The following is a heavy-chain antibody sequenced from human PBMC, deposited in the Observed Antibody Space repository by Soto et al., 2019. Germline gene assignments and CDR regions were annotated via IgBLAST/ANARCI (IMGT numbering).Heavy chain of an antibody. CDR3: STGQRPEQRRRGDYYYYGMDV. CDR2: IKSKTDGGTT. J-gene: IGHJ6*02. Sequence: GGSLRLSCAASGFTFSNAWMNWVRQAPGKGLEWVGRIKSKTDGGTTDYAAPVKGRFTISRDDSKNTLYLQMNSLKTEDTAVYYCSTGQRPEQRRRGDYYYYGMDVWGQGTTVTVSS. D-gene: IGHD4-17*01. CDR1: GFTFSNAW. V-gene: IGHV3-15*07.